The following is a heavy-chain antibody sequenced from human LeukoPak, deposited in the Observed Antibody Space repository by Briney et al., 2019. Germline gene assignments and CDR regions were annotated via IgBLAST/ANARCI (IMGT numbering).Heavy chain of an antibody. CDR2: IGSDYKT. D-gene: IGHD5-18*01. J-gene: IGHJ4*02. CDR1: GFTIGGFA. CDR3: ARGVGGYSYGCHY. Sequence: PGGSLRLSCAASGFTIGGFAMTWVRQAPGKGLEWVSSIGSDYKTHYSESVKGRFAISRDNSQSTVFLQMNSLRAEDTALYYCARGVGGYSYGCHYWGQGTLVTVSS. V-gene: IGHV3-23*01.